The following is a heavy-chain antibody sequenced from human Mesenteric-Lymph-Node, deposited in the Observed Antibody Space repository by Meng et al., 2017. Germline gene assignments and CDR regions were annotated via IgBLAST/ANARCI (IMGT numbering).Heavy chain of an antibody. V-gene: IGHV1-18*01. Sequence: ASVKVSCKASGYTFTSYGISWVRQAPGQGLEWMGWISAYNGNTNYAQKLQGRVSMTTDTSTSTAYMELRSLRSDDTAVYYCARAYYGGNSGLAFDIWGQGTMVTVSS. J-gene: IGHJ3*02. CDR2: ISAYNGNT. CDR1: GYTFTSYG. D-gene: IGHD4-23*01. CDR3: ARAYYGGNSGLAFDI.